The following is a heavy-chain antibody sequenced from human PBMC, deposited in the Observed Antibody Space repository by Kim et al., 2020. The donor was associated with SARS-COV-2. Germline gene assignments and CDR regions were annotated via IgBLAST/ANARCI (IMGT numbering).Heavy chain of an antibody. CDR1: GFTFNTYS. V-gene: IGHV3-48*04. D-gene: IGHD2-8*01. Sequence: GGSLRLSCAASGFTFNTYSMNWVRQAPGKGLEWISYISMSSGTIYYADSVKGRFTVSRDNAHNSLYLQMNSLRADDTAVYYCVARGYDTNWRLDGGWGRGTLVTVSS. CDR2: ISMSSGTI. J-gene: IGHJ4*02. CDR3: VARGYDTNWRLDGG.